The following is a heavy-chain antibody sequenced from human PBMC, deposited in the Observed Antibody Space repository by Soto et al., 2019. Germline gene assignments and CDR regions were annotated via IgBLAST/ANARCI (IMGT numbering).Heavy chain of an antibody. CDR3: AKENYFDSSGFYFYRGPLDY. CDR1: GFTFGSYG. CDR2: ISYDGSNK. V-gene: IGHV3-30*18. Sequence: GGSLRLSCAASGFTFGSYGIHWVRQAPGKGLEWVAVISYDGSNKYYADSVKGRFTVSRDNSKNTLYLQMNSLRAEDTAVYYCAKENYFDSSGFYFYRGPLDYWGQGTLVTVSS. D-gene: IGHD3-22*01. J-gene: IGHJ4*02.